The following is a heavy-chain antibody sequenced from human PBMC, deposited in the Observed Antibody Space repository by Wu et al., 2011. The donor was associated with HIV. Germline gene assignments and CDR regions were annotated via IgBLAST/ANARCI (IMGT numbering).Heavy chain of an antibody. CDR3: ARASSLYRDLPNFAS. CDR2: VIPVFDTT. J-gene: IGHJ4*02. D-gene: IGHD2-21*01. Sequence: QVQLVQSGAEVKKPGSSVKVSCKASGGTFSSYAINWVRQAPGQGPEWMGRVIPVFDTTNYAPRFQGRVTITADESTSTAYMELSSLRSEDTAVYYCARASSLYRDLPNFASWGQGTLVTVSS. CDR1: GGTFSSYA. V-gene: IGHV1-69*15.